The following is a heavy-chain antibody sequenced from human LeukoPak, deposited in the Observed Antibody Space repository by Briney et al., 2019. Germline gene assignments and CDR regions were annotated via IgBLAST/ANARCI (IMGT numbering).Heavy chain of an antibody. D-gene: IGHD1-26*01. V-gene: IGHV4-39*01. CDR1: SGSISSSSYY. CDR3: ARRPYSGSYPSYFDY. J-gene: IGHJ4*02. CDR2: IYYSGST. Sequence: PSETLSLACTVSSGSISSSSYYWAWIRQPPGKGLEWIGSIYYSGSTYYNPSLRSRVTISVDTSKNQFSLKLSSLTAAGTAVYYCARRPYSGSYPSYFDYWGQGTLVTVSS.